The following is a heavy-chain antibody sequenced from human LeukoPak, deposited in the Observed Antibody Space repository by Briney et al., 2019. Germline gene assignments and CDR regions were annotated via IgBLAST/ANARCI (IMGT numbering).Heavy chain of an antibody. J-gene: IGHJ5*02. CDR3: ARTITMIVVDLYNWFDP. CDR1: GGSISSGGYS. V-gene: IGHV4-30-2*01. D-gene: IGHD3-22*01. Sequence: SETLSLTCAVSGGSISSGGYSWSWIRQPPGKGLEWIGYIYHSGSTYYNPSLKSRVTISVDRSKNQFSLKLSSVTAADTAVYYCARTITMIVVDLYNWFDPWGQGTLVTVSS. CDR2: IYHSGST.